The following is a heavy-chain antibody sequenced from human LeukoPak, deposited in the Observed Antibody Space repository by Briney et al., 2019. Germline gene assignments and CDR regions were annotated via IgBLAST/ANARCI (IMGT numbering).Heavy chain of an antibody. CDR1: GLTLSSYE. J-gene: IGHJ4*02. Sequence: AGGSLRLSCAASGLTLSSYEMTWVRQAPGEGLEWVSYISSSGGSIYYADSVKGRFTISRDNAKNSLYLQMNSLRAEDTAVYYCAGGYGYGGWDYWGQGTLVTVSS. CDR3: AGGYGYGGWDY. V-gene: IGHV3-48*03. CDR2: ISSSGGSI. D-gene: IGHD5-18*01.